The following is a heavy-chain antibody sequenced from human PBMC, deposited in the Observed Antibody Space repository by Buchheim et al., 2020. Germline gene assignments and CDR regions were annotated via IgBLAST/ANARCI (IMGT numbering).Heavy chain of an antibody. CDR2: IYDTGTT. D-gene: IGHD5-18*01. V-gene: IGHV4-4*02. Sequence: QVHLQESGPGLVEPSGTLSLTCAVSGAAVRTATWWSWVRQSPGKGLEWIGEIYDTGTTIYNPSLKSRVTMSVDKSKNHFFLRLTSVTAADTAMYYCAGERVDTPFVPGPFHYWGQGAL. CDR3: AGERVDTPFVPGPFHY. J-gene: IGHJ4*02. CDR1: GAAVRTATW.